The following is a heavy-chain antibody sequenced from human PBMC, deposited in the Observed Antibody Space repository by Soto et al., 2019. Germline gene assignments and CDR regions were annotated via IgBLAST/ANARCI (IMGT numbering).Heavy chain of an antibody. V-gene: IGHV3-23*01. Sequence: EVQLLESGGGLVQPGGSLRLSCAASGFAFSSYAMSWVRQAPGKGLEWVSSISGSTSGTYYADAVKGRFTISRDNSNNTLYLQMNSLRAEDTAVYYCAKDRGFLDPFDFWVQGALVTVSS. CDR1: GFAFSSYA. D-gene: IGHD3-16*02. CDR2: ISGSTSGT. CDR3: AKDRGFLDPFDF. J-gene: IGHJ4*02.